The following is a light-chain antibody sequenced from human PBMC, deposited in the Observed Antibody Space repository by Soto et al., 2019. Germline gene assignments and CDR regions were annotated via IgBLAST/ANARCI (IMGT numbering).Light chain of an antibody. Sequence: QSVLTQPPSASGTPGQRVTISCSGSNSNIGSNPVHWYQQFPGTAPKVLIYSNYQRPSGVPDRFSGSKSGTSASLAISGLQSEDEADYYCAAWDDRLSDLLCGGGTKLTVL. V-gene: IGLV1-44*01. J-gene: IGLJ2*01. CDR1: NSNIGSNP. CDR2: SNY. CDR3: AAWDDRLSDLL.